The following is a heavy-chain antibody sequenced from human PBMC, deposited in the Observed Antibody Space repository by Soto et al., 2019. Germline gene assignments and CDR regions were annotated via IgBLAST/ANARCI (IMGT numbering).Heavy chain of an antibody. CDR1: GYTFTSYD. V-gene: IGHV1-8*01. CDR3: AGEAVRALAG. J-gene: IGHJ6*01. Sequence: ASVKVSCKASGYTFTSYDINWVRQATGQGREWMGWVNPNRGNTGYGQKFEGRVTMTRNTSISTAYMELSSLRSEDAAVYCCAGEAVRALAGWGDGITVTVA. CDR2: VNPNRGNT.